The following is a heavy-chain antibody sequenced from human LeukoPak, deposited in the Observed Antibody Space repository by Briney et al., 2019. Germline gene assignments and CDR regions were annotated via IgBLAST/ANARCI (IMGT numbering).Heavy chain of an antibody. V-gene: IGHV3-21*01. CDR1: GFTFSSYN. J-gene: IGHJ4*02. CDR3: ARDLSVGAKPDLGFDY. Sequence: GGSLRLSCAASGFTFSSYNMNWVRQAPGKGLEWVSSISSSSTYIYYADSMKGRFTVSRDNAKNSLYLQMNSLRAEDTAVYYCARDLSVGAKPDLGFDYWGQGSLVTVSS. D-gene: IGHD1-26*01. CDR2: ISSSSTYI.